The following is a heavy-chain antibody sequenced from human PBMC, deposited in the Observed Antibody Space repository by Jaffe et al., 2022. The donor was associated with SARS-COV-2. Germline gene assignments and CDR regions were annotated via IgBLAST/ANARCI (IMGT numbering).Heavy chain of an antibody. CDR1: GDSMTSTTSNY. Sequence: QLQLQESGPGLVKPSETLSLTCSVSGDSMTSTTSNYWGWIRQPPGKGPEWIGSVFYSGGTYYNPSLRSRVTISADTFKNQFYLQLTSVTAADTAVYYCTRHDGTRSHNWFGPWGQGILVTVSS. D-gene: IGHD1-1*01. J-gene: IGHJ5*02. V-gene: IGHV4-39*01. CDR2: VFYSGGT. CDR3: TRHDGTRSHNWFGP.